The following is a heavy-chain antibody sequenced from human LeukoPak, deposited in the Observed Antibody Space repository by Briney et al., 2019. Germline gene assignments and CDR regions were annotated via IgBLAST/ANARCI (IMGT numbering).Heavy chain of an antibody. J-gene: IGHJ4*02. CDR3: ARGLRGSRYGGNMKSLGRQYYFDY. D-gene: IGHD4-23*01. CDR2: IYYSWST. V-gene: IGHV4-39*07. CDR1: GGSISSSSYY. Sequence: PSETLSLTCTVSGGSISSSSYYWGWIRQPPGKGLEWIGSIYYSWSTYYNPSPKSRVTISVDTSKNQFSLKLSSVTAADTAVYYCARGLRGSRYGGNMKSLGRQYYFDYWGQGTLVTVSS.